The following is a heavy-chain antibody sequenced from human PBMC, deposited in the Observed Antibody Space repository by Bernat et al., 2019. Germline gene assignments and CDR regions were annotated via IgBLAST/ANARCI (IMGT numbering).Heavy chain of an antibody. CDR2: INHREST. J-gene: IGHJ3*02. CDR3: ARSNGDYAAFDI. Sequence: QVPLQQWGAGRLKPSETLSLTCAVYGGSFSGYYWSWIRQPPGKGLEWIGDINHRESTNYNPSLKSRVTMSVDTSKNQFSLKLSSVTAADTAVYYCARSNGDYAAFDIWGQGTMVTVSS. D-gene: IGHD4-17*01. CDR1: GGSFSGYY. V-gene: IGHV4-34*02.